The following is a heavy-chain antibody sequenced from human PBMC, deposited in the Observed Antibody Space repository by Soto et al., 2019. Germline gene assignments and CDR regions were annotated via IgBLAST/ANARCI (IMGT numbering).Heavy chain of an antibody. CDR1: GYSFTSYW. CDR3: ARSTHYDILTGPYNWFDP. D-gene: IGHD3-9*01. Sequence: GESLKISCKGSGYSFTSYWISWVRQMPGKGLEWMGRIDASDSYTNYSPSFQGHVTISADKSISTAYLQWSSLKASDTAMYYCARSTHYDILTGPYNWFDPSGQGTLVTVSS. CDR2: IDASDSYT. J-gene: IGHJ5*02. V-gene: IGHV5-10-1*01.